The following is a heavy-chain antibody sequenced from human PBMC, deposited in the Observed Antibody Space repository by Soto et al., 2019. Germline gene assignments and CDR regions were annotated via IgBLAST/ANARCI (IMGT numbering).Heavy chain of an antibody. V-gene: IGHV1-18*01. CDR1: GYTFSSYG. CDR3: ARDTPDIAVAGGPXY. D-gene: IGHD6-19*01. J-gene: IGHJ4*02. CDR2: ISTYNGNT. Sequence: ASVKVSCKASGYTFSSYGISWVRQAPGQGLEWMGWISTYNGNTKYAQKLQGRVTMTTDTSTSTAYMELRSLRSDDAAVYYCARDTPDIAVAGGPXYWGQGTLVTVSS.